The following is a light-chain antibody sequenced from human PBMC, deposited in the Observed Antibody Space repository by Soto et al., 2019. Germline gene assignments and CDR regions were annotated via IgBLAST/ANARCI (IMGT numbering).Light chain of an antibody. Sequence: QSVLTQPTSLSGAPGQRVTISCTGSSSNIGAGYDVHWYQQLPGTAPKLLIYGNNNRPSGVPDRFSGSKSGTSASLAITGLQAEDEADYYCLSYDSSLSGSRVFGGGTQLTVL. J-gene: IGLJ2*01. CDR2: GNN. V-gene: IGLV1-40*01. CDR3: LSYDSSLSGSRV. CDR1: SSNIGAGYD.